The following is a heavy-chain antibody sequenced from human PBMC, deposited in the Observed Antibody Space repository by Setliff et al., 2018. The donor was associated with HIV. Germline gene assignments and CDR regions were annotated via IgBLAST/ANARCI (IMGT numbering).Heavy chain of an antibody. CDR2: IYYSGST. CDR3: ASQPYNSGWFGGWFDP. V-gene: IGHV4-31*03. Sequence: LSLTCTVSGDSINSGDSYWTWIRHHPGKGLEWIGYIYYSGSTDYNPSLTSRVIISVDPSKNQFTLMLNSVTAADTAVYYCASQPYNSGWFGGWFDPWGQGTLVTVSS. D-gene: IGHD6-19*01. CDR1: GDSINSGDSY. J-gene: IGHJ5*02.